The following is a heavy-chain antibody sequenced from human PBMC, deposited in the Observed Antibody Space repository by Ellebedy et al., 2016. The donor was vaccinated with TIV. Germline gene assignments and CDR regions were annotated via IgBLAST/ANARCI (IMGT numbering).Heavy chain of an antibody. V-gene: IGHV3-15*07. CDR2: IKSKTDGGTT. J-gene: IGHJ6*02. CDR3: TTVDPSPSSSGEYYYYYGMDV. D-gene: IGHD3-10*01. CDR1: GFTFSNAW. Sequence: GGSLRLSCAASGFTFSNAWMNWVRQAPGKGLEWVGRIKSKTDGGTTDYAAPVKGRFTISRDDSKNTLYLQMNSLKTEDTAVYYCTTVDPSPSSSGEYYYYYGMDVWGQGTTVTVSS.